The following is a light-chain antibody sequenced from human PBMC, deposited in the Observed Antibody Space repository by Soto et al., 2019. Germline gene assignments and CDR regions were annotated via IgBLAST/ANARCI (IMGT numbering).Light chain of an antibody. CDR2: DAS. J-gene: IGKJ5*01. V-gene: IGKV3D-15*01. CDR1: QSVSRN. Sequence: EIVMTQSPATLSVSPGERATLSCRARQSVSRNLAWYQQKPGQAPRLLIYDASTRATGTPARLSGSGSGTKFTLSISSLQSEDFAVYYCQQYNNWPITFGQGTRLEIK. CDR3: QQYNNWPIT.